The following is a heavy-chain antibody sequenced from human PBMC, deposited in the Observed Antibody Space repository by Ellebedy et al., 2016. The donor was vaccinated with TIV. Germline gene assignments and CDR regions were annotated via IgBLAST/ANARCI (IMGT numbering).Heavy chain of an antibody. V-gene: IGHV1-8*01. D-gene: IGHD3-10*01. CDR3: ARGSTMNRGEALGY. CDR2: MSPNSGNT. Sequence: AASVKVSCKASGFTFSGYAINWVRQATGQGLEWMGWMSPNSGNTGYAQKFQGRVTMTRNTSISTAYMELNSLRSEDTAVYYCARGSTMNRGEALGYWGQGTLVTVSS. J-gene: IGHJ4*02. CDR1: GFTFSGYA.